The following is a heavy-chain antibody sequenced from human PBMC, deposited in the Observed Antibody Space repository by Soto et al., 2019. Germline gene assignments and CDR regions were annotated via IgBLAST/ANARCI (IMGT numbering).Heavy chain of an antibody. Sequence: EVQLLESGGGLVQPGGSLRLSCAASELTFDTNVMSWVRRAPGKGLEWVSSIIGNGGNTYYEASVKGRFIISSDNSKTTIYLPVTSLRVDDTAVYYCAIPWTQTFDYWGQGTLVTVSS. CDR1: ELTFDTNV. D-gene: IGHD2-2*01. CDR3: AIPWTQTFDY. V-gene: IGHV3-23*01. J-gene: IGHJ4*02. CDR2: IIGNGGNT.